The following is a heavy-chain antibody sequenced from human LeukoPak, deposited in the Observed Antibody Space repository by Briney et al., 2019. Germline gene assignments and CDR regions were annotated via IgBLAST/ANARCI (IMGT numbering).Heavy chain of an antibody. CDR3: ARENDYGGNFRYGYFDY. CDR1: GFTFSTYS. J-gene: IGHJ4*02. D-gene: IGHD4-23*01. CDR2: ISSGSSTI. V-gene: IGHV3-48*01. Sequence: PGGSLRLSCAASGFTFSTYSMNWVRQAPGQGLEWVSYISSGSSTIYSADSVKGRFTISRDNGKNSLYLQMNSLRAEDTAVYYCARENDYGGNFRYGYFDYWGQGTLVTVSS.